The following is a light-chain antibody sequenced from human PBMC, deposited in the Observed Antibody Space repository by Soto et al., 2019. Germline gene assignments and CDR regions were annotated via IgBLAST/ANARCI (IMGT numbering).Light chain of an antibody. J-gene: IGLJ1*01. CDR3: RSYTCRSTTYV. CDR1: SSDVGGYNY. V-gene: IGLV2-14*01. Sequence: QSVLTQPASVSGSPEQSITISCAGTSSDVGGYNYVSWYQQHPGKAPRLMICDVTNRPSGGSDRFCGSKSGNTASLTISGLQAEDEAAYYCRSYTCRSTTYVFGTGTKVTVL. CDR2: DVT.